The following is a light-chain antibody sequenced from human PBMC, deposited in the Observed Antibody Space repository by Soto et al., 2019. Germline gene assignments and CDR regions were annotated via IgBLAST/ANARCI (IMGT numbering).Light chain of an antibody. V-gene: IGLV2-14*01. CDR2: EVR. CDR3: CSYTISATLV. Sequence: QSVLTQPASVSGSPGQSITISCSGTTNDIGGYNYVYWYQHHPGKVPKVIIYEVRNRPSGVSNRFSGSKSGNTASLTISGLQAEDEADYYCCSYTISATLVFGGGTKLTVL. J-gene: IGLJ3*02. CDR1: TNDIGGYNY.